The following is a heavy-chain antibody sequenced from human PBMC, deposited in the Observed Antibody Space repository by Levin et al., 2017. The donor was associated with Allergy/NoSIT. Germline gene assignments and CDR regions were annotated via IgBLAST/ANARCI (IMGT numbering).Heavy chain of an antibody. CDR2: IKSKIDGGTT. V-gene: IGHV3-15*07. Sequence: RPGGSLRLSCAASGFSFSNAWMNWVRQTPGKGLEWVGRIKSKIDGGTTDYAAPVKDRFIISRDDSKNTLFLQMNNLKTEDTAVYYCTTGHDYGDYINGFESWGQGALVTVSS. J-gene: IGHJ5*01. CDR1: GFSFSNAW. CDR3: TTGHDYGDYINGFES. D-gene: IGHD4-17*01.